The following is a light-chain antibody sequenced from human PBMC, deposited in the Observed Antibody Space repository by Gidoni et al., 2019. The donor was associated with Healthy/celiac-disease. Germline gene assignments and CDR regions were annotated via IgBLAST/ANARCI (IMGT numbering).Light chain of an antibody. CDR1: QSISSY. Sequence: IQMTQSPSSLSAAVGDRGTITCRARQSISSYLNWYQQKPGKAPKLLIYAASSLQSGVPSRFSGSGSGTDFTLTISSLQPEDFATYYCQQSYSTLLTFGPGTKVDIK. CDR2: AAS. V-gene: IGKV1-39*01. J-gene: IGKJ3*01. CDR3: QQSYSTLLT.